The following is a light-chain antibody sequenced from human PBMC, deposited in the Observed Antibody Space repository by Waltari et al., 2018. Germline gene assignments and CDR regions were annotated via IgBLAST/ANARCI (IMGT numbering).Light chain of an antibody. CDR2: DAS. V-gene: IGKV3-15*01. Sequence: EIVMTQSPATLSVSLGERATLSCGASQSVSNHVAWYQQKPGQTPRLLISDASTRATGIPARFIGSGSGTEFTLTINSLQSEDCAVYYCQQYDVWWTFGQGTKVAIK. J-gene: IGKJ1*01. CDR1: QSVSNH. CDR3: QQYDVWWT.